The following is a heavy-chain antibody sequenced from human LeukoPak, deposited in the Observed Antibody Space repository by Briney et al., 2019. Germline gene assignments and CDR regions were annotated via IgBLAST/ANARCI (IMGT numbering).Heavy chain of an antibody. J-gene: IGHJ4*02. CDR1: GGSISSYY. CDR2: IYYSGST. Sequence: SETLSLTCTISGGSISSYYWSWIRQPPGKGLEWIGYIYYSGSTNYNPSLKSRVTISVDTSKNQFSLKLSSVTAADTAVYYCAKDYSGSHDYWGQGTLVTVSS. V-gene: IGHV4-59*01. CDR3: AKDYSGSHDY. D-gene: IGHD1-26*01.